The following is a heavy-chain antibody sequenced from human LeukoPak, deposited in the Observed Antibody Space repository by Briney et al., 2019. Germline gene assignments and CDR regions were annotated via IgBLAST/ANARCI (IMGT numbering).Heavy chain of an antibody. J-gene: IGHJ3*02. D-gene: IGHD2-21*02. V-gene: IGHV4-39*07. Sequence: SETLSLTCTVSGGSISSSSYYWGWIRQPPGKGLEWIVRIYYSGTTYYNSSLKSRVTIPVDTSKNQFSLKLSSVPAADTDGYYSASSDPEYCGGDCYSDAFDIWGQGTMVTVSS. CDR1: GGSISSSSYY. CDR2: IYYSGTT. CDR3: ASSDPEYCGGDCYSDAFDI.